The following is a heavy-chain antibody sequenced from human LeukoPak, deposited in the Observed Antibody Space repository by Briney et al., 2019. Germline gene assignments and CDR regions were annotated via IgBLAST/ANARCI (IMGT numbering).Heavy chain of an antibody. CDR3: ARDRGLTGDYYYYCMDV. CDR1: GGTFSSYA. CDR2: IIPIFGTA. D-gene: IGHD3-9*01. Sequence: GASVKVSCKASGGTFSSYAISWVRQAPGQGLEWMGGIIPIFGTAHYAQKFQGRVTITADKSTSTAYMELSSLRSEDTAVYYCARDRGLTGDYYYYCMDVWGKGTTVTVSS. J-gene: IGHJ6*03. V-gene: IGHV1-69*06.